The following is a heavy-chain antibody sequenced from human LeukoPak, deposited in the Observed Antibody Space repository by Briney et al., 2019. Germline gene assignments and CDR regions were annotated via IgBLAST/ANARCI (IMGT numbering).Heavy chain of an antibody. Sequence: GGSLRLSCEASGFTFTTYWIHWVRQAPGKGLVWVSRINNDRSDTIYADSVRGRFTISRDNAENTLYLQMNGLRADDTAVYYCARGGLGHGFDIWGQGTMVTVSS. D-gene: IGHD3-16*01. CDR2: INNDRSDT. V-gene: IGHV3-74*01. CDR3: ARGGLGHGFDI. J-gene: IGHJ3*02. CDR1: GFTFTTYW.